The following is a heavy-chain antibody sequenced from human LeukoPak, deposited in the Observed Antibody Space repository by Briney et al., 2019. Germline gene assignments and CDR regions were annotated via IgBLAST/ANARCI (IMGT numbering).Heavy chain of an antibody. CDR1: GFTFSSYA. J-gene: IGHJ6*02. V-gene: IGHV3-23*01. CDR2: ISGSGGST. CDR3: AKDLAPLYYYYGMDV. Sequence: GGSLRLSCAASGFTFSSYAMSWVRQAPGKGLEWVSSISGSGGSTYYAASVRGRFTISRDNTKNTLYLQMNSLRAEDTAIYYCAKDLAPLYYYYGMDVWGQGTTVTVS.